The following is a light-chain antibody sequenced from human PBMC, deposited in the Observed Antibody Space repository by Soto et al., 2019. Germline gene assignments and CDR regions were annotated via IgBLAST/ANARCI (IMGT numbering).Light chain of an antibody. CDR2: EVT. CDR1: SSDVGGYNY. CDR3: SSFAGGGNPVL. Sequence: QSALTQPPSASGSLGQSVTISCTGTSSDVGGYNYVSWHQQHPGKAPKVMIYEVTNRPPGVPDRFSGSKSGNTASLTVSGLQAEDEADYYCSSFAGGGNPVLLGGGTQLTVL. J-gene: IGLJ7*01. V-gene: IGLV2-8*01.